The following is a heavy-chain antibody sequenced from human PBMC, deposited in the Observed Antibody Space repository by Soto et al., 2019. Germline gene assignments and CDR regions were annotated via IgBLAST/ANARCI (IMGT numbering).Heavy chain of an antibody. V-gene: IGHV4-31*03. CDR3: VKESRSSSGSC. CDR1: GGSISSGGYY. Sequence: SETLSLTCTVSGGSISSGGYYWSWIRQHPGKGLEWIGYIYYSGSTYYNPSLKSRVTISVDTSKNQFSLKLSSVTAADTAVYYCVKESRSSSGSCWGQGTLVTVSS. CDR2: IYYSGST. J-gene: IGHJ4*02. D-gene: IGHD3-22*01.